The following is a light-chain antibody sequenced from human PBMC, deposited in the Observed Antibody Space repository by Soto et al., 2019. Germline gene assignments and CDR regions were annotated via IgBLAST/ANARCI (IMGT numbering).Light chain of an antibody. V-gene: IGKV3-20*01. J-gene: IGKJ5*01. Sequence: EIVLTQSPGTLSLSPGEGATLSCRASQSVSSSLLAWYQQKPGQAPRLLIYGASNRATGIPDRFSGSGSGTDFTLTISRVDPEDFAVYYCQQYGSSPITFGQGTRLDIK. CDR2: GAS. CDR3: QQYGSSPIT. CDR1: QSVSSSL.